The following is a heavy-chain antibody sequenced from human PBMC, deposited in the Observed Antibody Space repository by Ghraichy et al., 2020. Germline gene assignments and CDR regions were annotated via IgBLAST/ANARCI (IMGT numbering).Heavy chain of an antibody. CDR2: IKQDGSEK. V-gene: IGHV3-7*03. D-gene: IGHD3-22*01. CDR3: ARSGYYPGAFDL. Sequence: GGSLRLSCAVSGITFSRFWMQWVRQAPGKGLEWVANIKQDGSEKHYVDSGKGRFTISRDNARNSLYLQMNSLGVEDTAVYYCARSGYYPGAFDLWGQGTMVTVSS. CDR1: GITFSRFW. J-gene: IGHJ3*01.